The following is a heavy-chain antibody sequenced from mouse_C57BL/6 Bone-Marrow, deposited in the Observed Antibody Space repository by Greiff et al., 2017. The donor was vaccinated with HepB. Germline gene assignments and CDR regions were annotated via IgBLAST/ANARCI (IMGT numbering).Heavy chain of an antibody. CDR1: GFNIKDYY. D-gene: IGHD2-5*01. CDR2: IDPEDGDT. CDR3: TTPSNCERVLFAY. V-gene: IGHV14-1*01. J-gene: IGHJ3*01. Sequence: VQLQQSGAELVRPGASVKLSCTASGFNIKDYYMHWVKQRPEQGLEWIGRIDPEDGDTEYAPKFQGKATMTAEPSSNTAYLQLSSLTSEDTAVYYCTTPSNCERVLFAYWGQGTLVTVSA.